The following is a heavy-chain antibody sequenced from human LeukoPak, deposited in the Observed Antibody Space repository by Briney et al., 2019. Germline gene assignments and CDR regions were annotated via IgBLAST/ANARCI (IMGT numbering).Heavy chain of an antibody. V-gene: IGHV4-39*01. CDR2: IYYSGST. Sequence: TSETLSLTCTVSGGSISSSSYYWGWIRQPPGKGLEWIGSIYYSGSTYYNPSLKSRVTISVDTSKNQFSLKLSSVTAADTAVYYCARSRVTRQPSGTEFDYWGQGALVTVSS. J-gene: IGHJ4*02. D-gene: IGHD4-17*01. CDR1: GGSISSSSYY. CDR3: ARSRVTRQPSGTEFDY.